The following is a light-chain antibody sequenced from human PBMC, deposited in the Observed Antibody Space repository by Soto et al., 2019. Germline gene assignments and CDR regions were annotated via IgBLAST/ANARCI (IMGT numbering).Light chain of an antibody. CDR3: QQLYDYPIT. CDR2: AAF. J-gene: IGKJ3*01. CDR1: QSVSSSY. V-gene: IGKV3-20*01. Sequence: EIVLTQSPGTLSLSLGERATLSCRASQSVSSSYLAWYQQKPGKAPKLLIFAAFSLENGVPSRFSGSGSGADFTLTISSLQPEDSGTYYCQQLYDYPITFGPGTKVDVK.